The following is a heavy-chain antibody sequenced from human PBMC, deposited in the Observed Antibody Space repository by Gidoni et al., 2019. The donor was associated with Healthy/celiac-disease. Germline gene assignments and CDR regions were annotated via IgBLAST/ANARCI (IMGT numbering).Heavy chain of an antibody. J-gene: IGHJ6*02. CDR1: GYPFTGYS. D-gene: IGHD3-3*01. Sequence: QVQLVQSGAEVKKPGASGKVSFKASGYPFTGYSIHWVRKAPGQGLEWMGWINPNSGGTNYEQKFKGWVTMTRDTSISTAYMELSRLRSDDTAVYYCARMNTIFGVVIPSYYYGMDVWGQGTTVTVSS. CDR2: INPNSGGT. CDR3: ARMNTIFGVVIPSYYYGMDV. V-gene: IGHV1-2*04.